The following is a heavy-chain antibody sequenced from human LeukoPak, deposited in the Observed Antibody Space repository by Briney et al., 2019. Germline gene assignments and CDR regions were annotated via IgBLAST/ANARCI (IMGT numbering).Heavy chain of an antibody. CDR3: ARDLGDYYDSSGYPPPLNY. V-gene: IGHV3-11*01. CDR1: GFTFSDYY. J-gene: IGHJ4*02. CDR2: ISSSGSTI. Sequence: GGSLRLSCAASGFTFSDYYMSWIRQAPGKGLEWVSYISSSGSTIYYADSVKGRFTISRDNAKNSLYLQMNSLRAEDTAVYYCARDLGDYYDSSGYPPPLNYWGQGTLVTVSS. D-gene: IGHD3-22*01.